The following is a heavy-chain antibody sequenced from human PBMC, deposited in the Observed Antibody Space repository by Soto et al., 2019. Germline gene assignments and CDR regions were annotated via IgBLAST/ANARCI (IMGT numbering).Heavy chain of an antibody. CDR3: VRELGLAY. J-gene: IGHJ4*02. Sequence: VGSLRLSCAASGFTLSNYWMTWVRQAPGKGLEWVANINKDGSQKNYVDSVKGRFTIARDNGQNSLSLQMNSLRVEDTAVYYCVRELGLAYWGQGALVTVSS. D-gene: IGHD7-27*01. CDR1: GFTLSNYW. V-gene: IGHV3-7*03. CDR2: INKDGSQK.